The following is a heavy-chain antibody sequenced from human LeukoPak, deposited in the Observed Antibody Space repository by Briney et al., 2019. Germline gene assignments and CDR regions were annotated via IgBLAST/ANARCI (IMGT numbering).Heavy chain of an antibody. CDR2: MNPNSGNT. CDR1: GYTFTSYG. D-gene: IGHD3-9*01. V-gene: IGHV1-8*02. CDR3: ARGGDDILTGYSVGMDV. J-gene: IGHJ6*02. Sequence: GASVKVSCKASGYTFTSYGINWVRQATGQGLEWMGWMNPNSGNTGYAQKFQGRVTMTRNTSISTAYMELSSLRSEDTAVYYCARGGDDILTGYSVGMDVWGQGTTVTVSS.